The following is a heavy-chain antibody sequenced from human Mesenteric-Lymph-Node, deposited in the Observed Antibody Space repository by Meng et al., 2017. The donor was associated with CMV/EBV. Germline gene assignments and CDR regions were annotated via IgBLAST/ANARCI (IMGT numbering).Heavy chain of an antibody. CDR1: GFSFSNYG. Sequence: GGSLRLSCEASGFSFSNYGMHWVRQAPGKGLEWVAFVQYEGRSKYYPDSMKGRFTVSRDNSKTTLYLQMNSLRAEDTAVYYCAQAGEGAIFGVIAYWGQGTLVTVSS. V-gene: IGHV3-30*02. J-gene: IGHJ4*02. D-gene: IGHD3-3*01. CDR2: VQYEGRSK. CDR3: AQAGEGAIFGVIAY.